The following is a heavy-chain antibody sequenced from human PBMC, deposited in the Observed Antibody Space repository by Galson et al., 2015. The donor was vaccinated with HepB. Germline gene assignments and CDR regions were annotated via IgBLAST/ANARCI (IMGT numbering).Heavy chain of an antibody. Sequence: SVKVSCKASGYTFTSYGISWVRQAPGQGLEWMGWISAYNGNTNYAQKLQGRVTMTTDTSTSTAYMELRSLRSDDTAVYYCARRPSWGAVAGIGAFDIWGQGTMVTVSS. V-gene: IGHV1-18*01. J-gene: IGHJ3*02. D-gene: IGHD6-19*01. CDR3: ARRPSWGAVAGIGAFDI. CDR1: GYTFTSYG. CDR2: ISAYNGNT.